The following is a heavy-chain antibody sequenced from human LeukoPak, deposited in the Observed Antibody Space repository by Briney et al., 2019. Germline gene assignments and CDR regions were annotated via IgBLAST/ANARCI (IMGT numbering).Heavy chain of an antibody. CDR3: ARDDAAGTLNY. V-gene: IGHV3-74*01. J-gene: IGHJ4*02. CDR2: INSGGSCI. CDR1: GFTFSSYW. Sequence: GGSLRLSCAASGFTFSSYWMHWVRQAPGKGLVWVSRINSGGSCINYADSVKGRFTISRGNAKNTLYLQVNSLRAEDTAVYYFARDDAAGTLNYWGEGTLVTVSS. D-gene: IGHD6-19*01.